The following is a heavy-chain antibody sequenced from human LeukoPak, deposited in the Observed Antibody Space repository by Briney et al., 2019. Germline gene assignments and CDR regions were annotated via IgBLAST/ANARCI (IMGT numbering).Heavy chain of an antibody. V-gene: IGHV4-4*02. CDR3: ASQNSYYYYGMDV. CDR1: GGSISSSNW. CDR2: IYLRGNT. D-gene: IGHD1-7*01. J-gene: IGHJ6*02. Sequence: PSGTLSLTCAISGGSISSSNWWTWVRQPPGKGLEWVGEIYLRGNTNYNPSLESRVTISVDESKTQLSLKLSSVTAADTAVYYCASQNSYYYYGMDVWGQGTTVTVSS.